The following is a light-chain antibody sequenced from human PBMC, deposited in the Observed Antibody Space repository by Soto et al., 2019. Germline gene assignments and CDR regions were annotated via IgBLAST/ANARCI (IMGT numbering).Light chain of an antibody. CDR1: QDVSTN. J-gene: IGKJ2*03. CDR2: GAS. V-gene: IGKV3-15*01. Sequence: ETVMTQSPDTLSVSPGESATLSCRASQDVSTNLAWFHQKPGQTPRLVLYGASKRTTGIPARFSGSGSVRHFTPTISSLQSEDFGVYYCQQYNNCPPYSFGQGTKVEIK. CDR3: QQYNNCPPYS.